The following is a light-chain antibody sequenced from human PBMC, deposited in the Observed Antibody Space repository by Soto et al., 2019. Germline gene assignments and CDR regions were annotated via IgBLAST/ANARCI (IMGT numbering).Light chain of an antibody. J-gene: IGKJ5*01. V-gene: IGKV1-39*01. CDR3: QQSYSTTV. CDR1: QSISSY. CDR2: AAS. Sequence: DLQMTQSPSSLSASVGDRVTITCRASQSISSYLNWYQQKPGKAPKLLIYAASSLQSGVPSRFSGSGSGTDFTLTISSLQPEDFATYYCQQSYSTTVFGQGTRLEIK.